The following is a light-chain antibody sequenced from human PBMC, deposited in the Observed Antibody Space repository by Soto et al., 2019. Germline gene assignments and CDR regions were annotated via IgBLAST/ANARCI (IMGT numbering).Light chain of an antibody. V-gene: IGKV1-5*03. CDR2: KTS. CDR3: QQYHSFST. Sequence: DIQMTQSPSTLSASVEDRVTITCRASQSLDSWLAWYQQKPGKPPKLLIYKTSILEFGVPSRFSGSGSGTLFTLTISSLPPDDFATYYCQQYHSFSTFGQGTKVEIK. CDR1: QSLDSW. J-gene: IGKJ1*01.